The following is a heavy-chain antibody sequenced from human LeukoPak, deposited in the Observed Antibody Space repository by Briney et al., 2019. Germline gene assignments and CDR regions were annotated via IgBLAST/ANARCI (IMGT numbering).Heavy chain of an antibody. Sequence: ASGKVSCKASYYSFTSYGISWVRQAPGQGLEWMGWISAYSGKTSYAQKLQGRVTMTKDTSTTTAYMELRSLRSDDTAVYYCARGYSGYGPHDYWGQGTLVTVSS. D-gene: IGHD5-12*01. CDR3: ARGYSGYGPHDY. CDR2: ISAYSGKT. J-gene: IGHJ4*02. V-gene: IGHV1-18*01. CDR1: YYSFTSYG.